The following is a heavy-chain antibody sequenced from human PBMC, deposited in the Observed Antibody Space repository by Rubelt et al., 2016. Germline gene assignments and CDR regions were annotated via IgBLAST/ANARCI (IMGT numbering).Heavy chain of an antibody. V-gene: IGHV1-69*09. CDR2: IIPMLDMT. Sequence: QVQLVQSGAEVKKPGSSVKVSCKASGGTFSSYAISWVRQAPGQGLEWMGGIIPMLDMTYYAQKIQGRVTITADKSTSTVYLEPNSLRSEDTAVYYCARGPPTYREGNWFDPWGQGTLVTVSS. D-gene: IGHD5-18*01. CDR1: GGTFSSYA. CDR3: ARGPPTYREGNWFDP. J-gene: IGHJ5*02.